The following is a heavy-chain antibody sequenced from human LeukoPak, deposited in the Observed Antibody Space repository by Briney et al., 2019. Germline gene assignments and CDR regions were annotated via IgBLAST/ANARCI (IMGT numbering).Heavy chain of an antibody. J-gene: IGHJ3*02. CDR3: ARDSDIVVVVAGAFDI. CDR2: ISAYNGNT. CDR1: GYTFTSYG. V-gene: IGHV1-18*01. D-gene: IGHD2-15*01. Sequence: ASVKVSCKASGYTFTSYGISWVRQAPGQGLEWMGWISAYNGNTNYAQKLQGRVTMTTDTSTSTAYMELRSLRSDDTAVYYCARDSDIVVVVAGAFDIWGHGTMVTVSS.